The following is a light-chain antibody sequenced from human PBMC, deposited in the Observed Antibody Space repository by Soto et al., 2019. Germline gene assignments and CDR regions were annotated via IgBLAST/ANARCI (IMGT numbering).Light chain of an antibody. CDR3: QQYGSSPPT. J-gene: IGKJ1*01. V-gene: IGKV3-20*01. CDR2: GAF. Sequence: EIVLTQSPGTLSLSPGERVTLSCRASQSVSSSYLAWYQQKPGQAPRLLIHGAFSRPTGIPDRFSGSGSGTDFTLTISRLEPEDFAVYYCQQYGSSPPTFGQGTKVDIK. CDR1: QSVSSSY.